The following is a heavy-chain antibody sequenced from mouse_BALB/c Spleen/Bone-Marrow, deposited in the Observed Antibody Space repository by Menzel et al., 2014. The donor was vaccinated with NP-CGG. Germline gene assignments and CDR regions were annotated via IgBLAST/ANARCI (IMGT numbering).Heavy chain of an antibody. CDR1: GYTFTSYW. CDR3: KRVITTGTAWFAY. CDR2: IYPGNSDT. D-gene: IGHD2-4*01. Sequence: EVQLQQSGTVLARPGASVKMSCKASGYTFTSYWMHWVKQRPGQGLEWIGTIYPGNSDTSYNQKFKGKAKLTAVTSTSTAYMELSSLTNGDSAVYYCKRVITTGTAWFAYWGRGTLVTVS. J-gene: IGHJ3*01. V-gene: IGHV1-5*01.